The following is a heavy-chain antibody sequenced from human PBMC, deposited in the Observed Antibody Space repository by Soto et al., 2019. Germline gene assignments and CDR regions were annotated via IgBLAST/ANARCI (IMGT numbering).Heavy chain of an antibody. CDR2: LNPNSVNT. D-gene: IGHD2-2*01. CDR1: GYTFTIYD. Sequence: QVQLVQSGAEVKKPGAYVKVSCKAAGYTFTIYDSSWVRQATGQGLEWMGRLNPNSVNTAYAQKFQGRITKTRSTSTSTAYMELSSLGSAATAGYSCARTHPYQYYGMDVWCPGTTVTGSS. V-gene: IGHV1-8*01. CDR3: ARTHPYQYYGMDV. J-gene: IGHJ6*02.